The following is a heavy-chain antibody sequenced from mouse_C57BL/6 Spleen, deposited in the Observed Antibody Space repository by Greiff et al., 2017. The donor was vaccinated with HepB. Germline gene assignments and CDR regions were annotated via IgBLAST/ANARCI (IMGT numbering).Heavy chain of an antibody. Sequence: DVQLVESGGDLVKPGGSLKLSCAASGFTFSSYGMSWVRQTPDKRLEWVATISSGGSYTYYPDSVKGRFTISRDNAKNTLYLQMSSLKSEDTAMYYCAREGVYYDYDGFAYWGQGTLVTVSA. D-gene: IGHD2-4*01. CDR3: AREGVYYDYDGFAY. J-gene: IGHJ3*01. CDR2: ISSGGSYT. CDR1: GFTFSSYG. V-gene: IGHV5-6*01.